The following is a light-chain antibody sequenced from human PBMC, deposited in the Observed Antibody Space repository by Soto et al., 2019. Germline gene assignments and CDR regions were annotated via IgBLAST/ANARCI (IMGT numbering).Light chain of an antibody. CDR1: SSNIGAGYD. CDR2: DAS. V-gene: IGLV1-40*01. CDR3: HSFAGSLSVWV. Sequence: QSVLTQPPSVSGAPGQTVTISCTGSSSNIGAGYDVHWYQQHPGTAPKLLIYDASKRPSGVPDRFSGSKSGNSASLAISGLQAEDEADYYCHSFAGSLSVWVFGGGTQLTVL. J-gene: IGLJ3*02.